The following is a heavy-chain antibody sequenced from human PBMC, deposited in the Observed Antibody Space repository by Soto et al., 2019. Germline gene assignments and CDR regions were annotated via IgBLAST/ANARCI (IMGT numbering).Heavy chain of an antibody. D-gene: IGHD4-17*01. J-gene: IGHJ5*02. CDR2: ISHNGRT. Sequence: QVQLQESGPGLVKPSETLSLTCTVSGGSVTTDVFHWNWIRQHPGKGLEWIGYISHNGRTYYNPSLGGPLSFSLATSKNLYSLTLASVTAADTAIYYCARHLSGDYPNSWWFDPWGQGTLVPVSA. CDR1: GGSVTTDVFH. V-gene: IGHV4-31*01. CDR3: ARHLSGDYPNSWWFDP.